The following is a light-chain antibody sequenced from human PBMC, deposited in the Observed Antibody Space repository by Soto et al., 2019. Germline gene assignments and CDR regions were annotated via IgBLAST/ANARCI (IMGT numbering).Light chain of an antibody. J-gene: IGKJ1*01. V-gene: IGKV3D-15*02. CDR3: QLYGTSPKP. CDR2: GAS. CDR1: QSVSSN. Sequence: EIVMTQSAATLSVSTGERATLSCGASQSVSSNLAWYQQKPVQTPSLLIYGASTRATGIPDRFSGSGYGTDFTLSISRLEPEDFAVYYCQLYGTSPKPFGQRTKVDIK.